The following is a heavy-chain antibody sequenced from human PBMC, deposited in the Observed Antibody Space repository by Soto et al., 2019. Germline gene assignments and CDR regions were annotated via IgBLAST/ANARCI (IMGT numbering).Heavy chain of an antibody. CDR3: ARDPAPGYGGNSESFDY. D-gene: IGHD4-17*01. CDR2: IYYSGST. V-gene: IGHV4-31*03. Sequence: QVQLQESGPGLVKPSQTLSLTCTVSGGSISSGGYYWSWIRQHPGKGLEWLGYIYYSGSTYYNPSLKSRVTISVDTSKNQFSLKLSSVTAADTAVYYCARDPAPGYGGNSESFDYWGQGTLVTVSS. CDR1: GGSISSGGYY. J-gene: IGHJ4*02.